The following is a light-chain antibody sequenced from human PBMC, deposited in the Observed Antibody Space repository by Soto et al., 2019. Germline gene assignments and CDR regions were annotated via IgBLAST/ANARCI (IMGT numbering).Light chain of an antibody. CDR3: IQRKEFPLT. J-gene: IGKJ4*01. CDR1: QSLFDSLDGKTY. Sequence: DIVMTQTPLSLPVNPGEPASISCRSSQSLFDSLDGKTYLDWYLQKPGQSPKLPIYTLSSWASGVPDRFSGSGSGTDFTLKISSVESEDAGAYYCIQRKEFPLTFGGGTKVAIK. CDR2: TLS. V-gene: IGKV2-40*01.